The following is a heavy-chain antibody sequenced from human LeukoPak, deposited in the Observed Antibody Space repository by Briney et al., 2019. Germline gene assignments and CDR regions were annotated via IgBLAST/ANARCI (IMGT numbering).Heavy chain of an antibody. CDR1: GFTFSSYA. CDR3: AGRGSSWYGKDAFDI. Sequence: GGSLRLSCAASGFTFSSYAMHWVRQAPGKGLEWVAVISYDGSNKYYADSVKGRFTISRDNSKNTLYLQMNSLRAEDTAVYYCAGRGSSWYGKDAFDIWGQGTMVTVSS. J-gene: IGHJ3*02. CDR2: ISYDGSNK. D-gene: IGHD6-13*01. V-gene: IGHV3-30-3*01.